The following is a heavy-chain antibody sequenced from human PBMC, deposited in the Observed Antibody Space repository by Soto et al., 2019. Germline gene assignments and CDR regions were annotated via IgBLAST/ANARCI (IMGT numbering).Heavy chain of an antibody. J-gene: IGHJ4*02. CDR3: VRDNNWSFDY. CDR2: IGPDGSNI. V-gene: IGHV3-74*01. CDR1: GFIFSSHW. D-gene: IGHD1-1*01. Sequence: EVQLVESGGGLVQPGGSLRLSCAASGFIFSSHWMHGVRQAPGKGLVGVSHIGPDGSNIWEADSVQGRFTISRDNARNRLYLQMNSLRDEDTAIYYCVRDNNWSFDYWGQGILVTFSA.